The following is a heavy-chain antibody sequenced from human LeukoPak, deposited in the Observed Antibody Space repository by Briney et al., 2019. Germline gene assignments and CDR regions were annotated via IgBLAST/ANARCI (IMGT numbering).Heavy chain of an antibody. CDR3: ARDAGRGRKNWFDP. CDR2: ISSGSITI. J-gene: IGHJ5*02. CDR1: GFTFSSYS. V-gene: IGHV3-48*04. Sequence: LSGGSLRLSCAASGFTFSSYSMNWVRQAPGKGLEWVSYISSGSITIYYADSVKGRFTISRDNAKNTLYLQMNSLRAEDTAVYYCARDAGRGRKNWFDPWGQGTLVTVSS. D-gene: IGHD3-10*01.